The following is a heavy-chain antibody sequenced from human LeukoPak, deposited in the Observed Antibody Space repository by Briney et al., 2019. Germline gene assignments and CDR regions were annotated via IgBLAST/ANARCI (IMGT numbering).Heavy chain of an antibody. D-gene: IGHD6-25*01. J-gene: IGHJ5*02. CDR2: ISWNSGSI. CDR1: GFTFDDYA. V-gene: IGHV3-9*01. Sequence: PGRSLRLSCAASGFTFDDYAMHWVRQAPGKGLEWVSGISWNSGSIGYADSVKGRSTISRDNAKNSLFLQMHSLRVEDTAVYYCAREGVAARYHWFDPWGQGTLVTVSS. CDR3: AREGVAARYHWFDP.